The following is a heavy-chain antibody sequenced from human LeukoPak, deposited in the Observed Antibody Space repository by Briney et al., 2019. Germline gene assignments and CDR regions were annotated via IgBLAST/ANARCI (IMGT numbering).Heavy chain of an antibody. CDR2: IYYSGST. CDR3: ARDGGYGDLH. CDR1: GGFTSISY. J-gene: IGHJ4*02. D-gene: IGHD4-17*01. V-gene: IGHV4-59*01. Sequence: SETLSLSCTVSGGFTSISYGSGIRQPPGKGLEWIGYIYYSGSTNYNPSLKSRVTISVDTSKNQFSLKLSSVTAADTAVYYCARDGGYGDLHWGQGTLVTVSS.